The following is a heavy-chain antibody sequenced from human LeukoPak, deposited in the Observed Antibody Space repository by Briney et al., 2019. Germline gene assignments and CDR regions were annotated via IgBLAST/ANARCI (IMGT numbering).Heavy chain of an antibody. J-gene: IGHJ4*02. V-gene: IGHV3-33*01. CDR2: IWYDGSNK. D-gene: IGHD6-6*01. CDR3: ARDQGGSQRIAALDY. CDR1: GFTFSSYG. Sequence: PGGSLRLSCAASGFTFSSYGMHWVRQAPGKGLEWVAVIWYDGSNKYCADSVKGRFTISRDNSKNTLYLQMNSLRAEDTAVYYCARDQGGSQRIAALDYWGQGTLVTVSS.